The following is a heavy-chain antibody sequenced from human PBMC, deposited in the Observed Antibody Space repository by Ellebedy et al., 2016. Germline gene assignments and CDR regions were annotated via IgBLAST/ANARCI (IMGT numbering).Heavy chain of an antibody. J-gene: IGHJ6*02. V-gene: IGHV3-23*01. Sequence: GGSLRLSXAGSGLPFTYAMSWVRQAPGRGLEWVAMISGGGYSIYYADSVKGRFTISRDDSKDTLYLQMNSLRAEDTAVYYCAKEGYYDSSGSSDGMDVWGQGTTVTVSS. D-gene: IGHD3-22*01. CDR3: AKEGYYDSSGSSDGMDV. CDR2: ISGGGYSI. CDR1: GLPFTYA.